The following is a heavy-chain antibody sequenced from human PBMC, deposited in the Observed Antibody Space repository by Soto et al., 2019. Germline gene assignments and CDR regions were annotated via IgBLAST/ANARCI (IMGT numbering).Heavy chain of an antibody. CDR2: IISGGTRV. CDR3: ARXRTSKGGMDI. Sequence: EVQLVESGGGLVQPGGSLRLSCAASGFTFSSDWMNWVRQSPGKGLEWVSRIISGGTRVSYADSVKGRFIITRDNAKNTLYLEMHSLTADDTAVYYCARXRTSKGGMDIWGQGTTVTVSS. CDR1: GFTFSSDW. V-gene: IGHV3-74*01. J-gene: IGHJ6*02.